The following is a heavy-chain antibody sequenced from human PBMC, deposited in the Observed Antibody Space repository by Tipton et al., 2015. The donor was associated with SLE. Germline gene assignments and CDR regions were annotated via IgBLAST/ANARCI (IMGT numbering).Heavy chain of an antibody. V-gene: IGHV4-39*07. J-gene: IGHJ2*01. CDR1: GGSISSSSYY. D-gene: IGHD1-1*01. Sequence: TLSLTCTVSGGSISSSSYYWGWIRQPPGKGLEWIGEINHSGSTNYNPSLKSRVTISVDTSKNQFSLKLSSVTAADTAVYYCARETVYWYFDLWGRGTLVTVSS. CDR3: ARETVYWYFDL. CDR2: INHSGST.